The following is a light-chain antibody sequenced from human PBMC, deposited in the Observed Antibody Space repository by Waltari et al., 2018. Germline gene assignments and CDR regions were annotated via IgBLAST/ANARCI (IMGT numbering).Light chain of an antibody. J-gene: IGLJ3*02. CDR1: RSKLGAGFD. Sequence: QSVLTQPPSVSGAPGQRVTISCTGSRSKLGAGFDVHWYQQFAGAAPNLLIYGNNNRQSGVPDRFSGSKSGTSASLVISGLQAEDEADYYCQSYDSSLTVFGGGTRVTVL. CDR3: QSYDSSLTV. CDR2: GNN. V-gene: IGLV1-40*01.